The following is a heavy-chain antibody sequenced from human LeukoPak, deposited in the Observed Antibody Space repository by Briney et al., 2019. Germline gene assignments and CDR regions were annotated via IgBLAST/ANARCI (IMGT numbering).Heavy chain of an antibody. V-gene: IGHV3-23*01. Sequence: GGSLRLSCAASGFTFSSYAMSWVRQAPGKGLEWVSAISGSGGSTYYADSVKGRFTISRDNSKNTLYLQMNSLRAEDTAVYYCAKDLWGSSGWRSAFDYWGQGTLVTVSS. CDR3: AKDLWGSSGWRSAFDY. D-gene: IGHD6-19*01. CDR2: ISGSGGST. J-gene: IGHJ4*02. CDR1: GFTFSSYA.